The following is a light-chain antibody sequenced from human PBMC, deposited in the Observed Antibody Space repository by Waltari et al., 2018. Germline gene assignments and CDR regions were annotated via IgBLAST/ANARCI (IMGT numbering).Light chain of an antibody. V-gene: IGKV3-20*01. CDR2: AAS. J-gene: IGKJ1*01. Sequence: EIVLTQSPGTLSLSPGERATLSCRASQSVSRTLAWYQQKPGQAPSLLIYAASTRATGIPDRFSGSGSGTDFRLTISRLEPEAFAVYYCQHYVRLPVTFGQGTKVEIK. CDR3: QHYVRLPVT. CDR1: QSVSRT.